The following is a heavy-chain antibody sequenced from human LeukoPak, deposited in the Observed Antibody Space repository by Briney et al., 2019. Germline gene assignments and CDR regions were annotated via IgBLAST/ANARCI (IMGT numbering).Heavy chain of an antibody. CDR1: GFTFSSYE. CDR2: ISSSGSTT. V-gene: IGHV3-48*03. D-gene: IGHD2-2*01. J-gene: IGHJ3*02. Sequence: GGSLRLSCAASGFTFSSYEMNWVRQAPGKGLEWVSYISSSGSTTYYADSVKGRFTISRDNAKNSLYLQMNSLRAEDTAVYYCARAQRSTRHAFDIWGQGTMVTVSS. CDR3: ARAQRSTRHAFDI.